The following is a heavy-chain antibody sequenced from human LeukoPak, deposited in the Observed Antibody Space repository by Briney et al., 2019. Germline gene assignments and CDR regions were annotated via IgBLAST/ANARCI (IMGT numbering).Heavy chain of an antibody. Sequence: SVKVSCKASGGTFSSYAISWVRQAPGQGLEWMGGIIPIFGTANYAQKFQGRVTITADESTSTAYMELSSLRSEDTAVYYCARAGYCGGDCYPYYFDYWGQGTLVTVSS. D-gene: IGHD2-21*02. CDR3: ARAGYCGGDCYPYYFDY. CDR1: GGTFSSYA. J-gene: IGHJ4*02. CDR2: IIPIFGTA. V-gene: IGHV1-69*13.